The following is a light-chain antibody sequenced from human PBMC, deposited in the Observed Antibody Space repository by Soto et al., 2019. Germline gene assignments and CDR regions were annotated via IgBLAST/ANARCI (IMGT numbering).Light chain of an antibody. CDR1: SSDVGGYNY. J-gene: IGLJ2*01. V-gene: IGLV2-8*01. CDR3: SSYATSIVV. CDR2: DVS. Sequence: QSVLTQPPSASGSPGQSVTISCTGTSSDVGGYNYVSWYQQHPGKAPKLMIYDVSKRPSGVPDRFSGSKSGNTASLTVSGLQAEDEADYYCSSYATSIVVFGGGNKLTVL.